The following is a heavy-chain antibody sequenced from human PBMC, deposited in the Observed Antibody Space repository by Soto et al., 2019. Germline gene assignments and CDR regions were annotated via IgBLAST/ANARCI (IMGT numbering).Heavy chain of an antibody. V-gene: IGHV1-2*02. CDR3: ARDPDYGGPQDNWFDP. CDR2: INPNSGGT. J-gene: IGHJ5*02. D-gene: IGHD4-17*01. CDR1: GYTFTGYY. Sequence: ASVKVSCKASGYTFTGYYMHWVRQAPGQGLEWMGWINPNSGGTNYAQKFQGRVTMTRDTSISTAYMELSRLRSDDTAVYYCARDPDYGGPQDNWFDPWGQGTLVTSPQ.